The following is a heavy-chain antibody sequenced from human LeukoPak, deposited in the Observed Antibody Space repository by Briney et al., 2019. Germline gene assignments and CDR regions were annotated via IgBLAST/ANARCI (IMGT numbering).Heavy chain of an antibody. D-gene: IGHD3-16*01. J-gene: IGHJ4*02. CDR3: AKDVGLWGSPPPFSFDY. V-gene: IGHV3-23*01. Sequence: GGSRTLSCAAAGFTFSSHSMSWVRQAPGKGREWVSAISSSGGKTYYADSVKGRFTISRDNSKNTLYLKMDGLRAEDTGVYYCAKDVGLWGSPPPFSFDYWGQGTLVTVSS. CDR1: GFTFSSHS. CDR2: ISSSGGKT.